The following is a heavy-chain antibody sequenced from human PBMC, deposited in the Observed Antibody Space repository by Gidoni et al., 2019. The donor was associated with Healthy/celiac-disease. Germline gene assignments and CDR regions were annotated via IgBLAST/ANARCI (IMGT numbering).Heavy chain of an antibody. Sequence: QVQLVESGGGVVQPGRSLRLSCAASGFTFSSYGMHGVRQAPGKGLGWVSVISYDGSNKYYADSVKGRFTISRDNSKNTLYLQMNSLRAEDTAVYYCAKLYPHGDYWGQGTLVTVSS. CDR1: GFTFSSYG. CDR2: ISYDGSNK. D-gene: IGHD2-8*01. J-gene: IGHJ4*02. CDR3: AKLYPHGDY. V-gene: IGHV3-30*18.